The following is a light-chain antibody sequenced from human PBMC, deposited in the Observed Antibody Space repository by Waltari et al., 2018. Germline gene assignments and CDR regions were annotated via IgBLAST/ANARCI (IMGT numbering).Light chain of an antibody. CDR3: SSRTSGSTRVV. CDR1: SSDVGGYNF. J-gene: IGLJ2*01. Sequence: PGQSITISCTGSSSDVGGYNFVSWYQQHPGKVPKLMIYDVSNRPSGVSNRFSGSKSGNTASLTISGVQAEDEADYYCSSRTSGSTRVVFGGGTKLTVL. CDR2: DVS. V-gene: IGLV2-14*03.